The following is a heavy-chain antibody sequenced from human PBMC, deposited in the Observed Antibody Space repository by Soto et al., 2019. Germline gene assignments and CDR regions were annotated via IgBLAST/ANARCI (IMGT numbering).Heavy chain of an antibody. CDR1: GGSVNSDIYY. Sequence: PSETLSLTCTVSGGSVNSDIYYWSWIRQPPGKGLEWIGYIYYNGNTNYNPSLNGRVTMLLDTSKNQFSLKLSYVTAADTAVYYCAGVQWLVYYWGQGTLVTVSS. J-gene: IGHJ4*02. D-gene: IGHD6-19*01. CDR2: IYYNGNT. V-gene: IGHV4-61*01. CDR3: AGVQWLVYY.